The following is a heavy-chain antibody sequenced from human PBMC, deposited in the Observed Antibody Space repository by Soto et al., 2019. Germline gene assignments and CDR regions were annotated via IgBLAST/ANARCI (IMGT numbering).Heavy chain of an antibody. CDR3: ARETLTLPGADRGKVYYGSDV. CDR2: ISTSERIV. Sequence: GGSLRLSCVASGFTFSGYEMNWVRQAPGKGLEWVSYISTSERIVYYADSVRGRFTISRDNAKNSLFLQLNSLRAEATAVYYCARETLTLPGADRGKVYYGSDVRDQGTTVAVSS. D-gene: IGHD1-1*01. CDR1: GFTFSGYE. V-gene: IGHV3-48*03. J-gene: IGHJ6*02.